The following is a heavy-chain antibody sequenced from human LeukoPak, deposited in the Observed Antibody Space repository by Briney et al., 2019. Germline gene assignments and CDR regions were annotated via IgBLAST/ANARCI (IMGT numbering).Heavy chain of an antibody. CDR1: GYSISSGYY. V-gene: IGHV4-61*02. CDR3: ASSNYYYDSSGYYYRSPEYFQH. CDR2: IYTSGST. J-gene: IGHJ1*01. D-gene: IGHD3-22*01. Sequence: SETLSLTCTVSGYSISSGYYWGWIRQPAGKGLEWIGRIYTSGSTNYNPSLKSRVTISVDTSKNQFSLKLSSVTAADTAVYYCASSNYYYDSSGYYYRSPEYFQHWGQGTLVTVSS.